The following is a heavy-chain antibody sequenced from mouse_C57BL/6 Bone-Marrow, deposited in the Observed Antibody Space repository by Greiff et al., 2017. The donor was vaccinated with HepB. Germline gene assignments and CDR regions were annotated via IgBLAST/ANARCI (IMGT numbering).Heavy chain of an antibody. D-gene: IGHD2-4*01. V-gene: IGHV1-78*01. CDR2: IYPRDGST. CDR3: SRRGDYDWFAY. J-gene: IGHJ3*01. CDR1: GYTFTDHT. Sequence: QVQLQQSDAELVKPGASVKISCKVSGYTFTDHTIHWMKQRPEQGLEWIGYIYPRDGSTKYNEKFKGKATLTADKAPSTAYMQLNSLTSEDSAVYFCSRRGDYDWFAYWGQGTLVTVPA.